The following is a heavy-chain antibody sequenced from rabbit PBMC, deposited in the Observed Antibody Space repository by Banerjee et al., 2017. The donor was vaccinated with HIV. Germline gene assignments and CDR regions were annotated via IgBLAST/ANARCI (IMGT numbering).Heavy chain of an antibody. V-gene: IGHV1S40*01. CDR2: IYNGDGST. D-gene: IGHD2-1*01. Sequence: QSLEESGGDLVKPEGSLTLTCTASGFSFSSSYTMCWVRQAPGKGLEWIACIYNGDGSTYYASWAKGRFTITKTSSTTVTLQLNSLTAADTATYFCARAVWSDKSPYYFDLWGPGTLVTVS. CDR1: GFSFSSSYT. CDR3: ARAVWSDKSPYYFDL. J-gene: IGHJ4*01.